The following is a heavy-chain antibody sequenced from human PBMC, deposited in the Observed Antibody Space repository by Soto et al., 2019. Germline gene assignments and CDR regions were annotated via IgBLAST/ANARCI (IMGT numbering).Heavy chain of an antibody. J-gene: IGHJ4*02. Sequence: QVQLVQSGAEVKKPGSSVKVSCKASGGTFSSYTISWVRQAPGQGLEWMGRIIPILGIANYAQKLQGRVTIXXDKSTNTAYMELSSLRSEDTAVSYCASRCNVDTDYWGQGTLVTVS. V-gene: IGHV1-69*02. CDR1: GGTFSSYT. D-gene: IGHD5-18*01. CDR2: IIPILGIA. CDR3: ASRCNVDTDY.